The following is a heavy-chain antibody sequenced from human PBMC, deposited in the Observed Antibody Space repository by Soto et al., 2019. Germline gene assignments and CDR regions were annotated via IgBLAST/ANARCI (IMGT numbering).Heavy chain of an antibody. V-gene: IGHV3-21*01. CDR2: VSKSDYT. D-gene: IGHD2-2*01. J-gene: IGHJ4*02. CDR1: GFYFNNYG. Sequence: PGGSLRLSCTVSGFYFNNYGINWVRQPPGKGLEWVSSVSKSDYTYYSDSVKVRFTISRDNAKNSVSLQMNSLRAEDTGVYYCAREDSIIIPAVSDFWGQGTLVTVSS. CDR3: AREDSIIIPAVSDF.